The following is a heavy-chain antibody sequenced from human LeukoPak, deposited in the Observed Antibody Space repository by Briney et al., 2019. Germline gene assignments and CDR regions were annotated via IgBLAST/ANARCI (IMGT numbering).Heavy chain of an antibody. CDR1: GGSISSGSYY. Sequence: SETLSLTCTVSGGSISSGSYYWSWIRQSPGKGLEWIGYIYYSGSTNYNPSLKSRVTISVDTSKNQFSLKLSSVTAADTAVYYCARGDCSGWYQWFDPWGQGTLVTVSS. CDR3: ARGDCSGWYQWFDP. V-gene: IGHV4-61*01. CDR2: IYYSGST. D-gene: IGHD6-19*01. J-gene: IGHJ5*02.